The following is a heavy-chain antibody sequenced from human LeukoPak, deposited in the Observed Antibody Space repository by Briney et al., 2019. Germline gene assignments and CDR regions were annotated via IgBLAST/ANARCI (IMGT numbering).Heavy chain of an antibody. J-gene: IGHJ4*02. Sequence: GASVTVSCKASGYTFADYSMHWVRQAPGQGLEWMGWVNPNSGGTNYAQKFQGRITMTRDTSITTAYMEVSRLRSDDTAVYSCARGRTSGNDGAFDYWGQGTLVTVSS. CDR1: GYTFADYS. D-gene: IGHD5-12*01. V-gene: IGHV1-2*02. CDR2: VNPNSGGT. CDR3: ARGRTSGNDGAFDY.